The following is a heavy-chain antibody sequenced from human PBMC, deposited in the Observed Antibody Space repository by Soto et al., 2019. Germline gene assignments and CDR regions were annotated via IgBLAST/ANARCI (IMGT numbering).Heavy chain of an antibody. CDR1: GDTFTTYD. CDR2: MNPNSGYA. Sequence: SVKVSCKASGDTFTTYDINWVRQATGQGLEWMGWMNPNSGYADYAQNFQGRVTMSRDTSIKTAYMELSHLKSEDTAVYYCARRGASATLDQWGQGTLVTVSS. CDR3: ARRGASATLDQ. J-gene: IGHJ4*02. V-gene: IGHV1-8*01.